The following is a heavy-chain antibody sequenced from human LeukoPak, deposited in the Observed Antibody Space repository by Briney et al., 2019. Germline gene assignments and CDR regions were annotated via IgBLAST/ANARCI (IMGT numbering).Heavy chain of an antibody. J-gene: IGHJ3*02. CDR1: GFTFSSNS. V-gene: IGHV3-48*04. D-gene: IGHD5-12*01. CDR3: ARDRVSGPFDAFDI. Sequence: GGSLRLSCAVSGFTFSSNSMNWVRQAPGKGLEWISYISSSSTTIYYADSVKGRFTISRDNAKNSLYLQMNSLRAEDTAVYYCARDRVSGPFDAFDIWGQGTVVTVSS. CDR2: ISSSSTTI.